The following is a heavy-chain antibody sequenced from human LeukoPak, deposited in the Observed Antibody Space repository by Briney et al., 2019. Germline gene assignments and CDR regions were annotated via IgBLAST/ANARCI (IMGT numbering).Heavy chain of an antibody. CDR1: GFTFGSYS. CDR2: ISSSSTHI. J-gene: IGHJ4*02. V-gene: IGHV3-21*01. Sequence: PGGSLRLPCAASGFTFGSYSMNWVRQAPGKGLEWVSCISSSSTHIFYADSVKGRFTISRDNSKNTVYLQMNSLRAEDTAVYYCAKGITVFGVVIIRDYYFDYWGQGTLVTVSS. D-gene: IGHD3-3*01. CDR3: AKGITVFGVVIIRDYYFDY.